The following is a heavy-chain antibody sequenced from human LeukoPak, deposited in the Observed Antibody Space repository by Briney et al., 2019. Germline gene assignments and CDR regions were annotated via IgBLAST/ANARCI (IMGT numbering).Heavy chain of an antibody. Sequence: SETLSLTCTVSGGSISSYYWSWIRQPAGKGLEWIGRIYTSGSTNYNPSLKSRVTMSVDTSKNQFSLKLSSVTAADTAVYYCARGTYYYDPSGASDIWGQGTMVTVSS. D-gene: IGHD3-22*01. CDR3: ARGTYYYDPSGASDI. J-gene: IGHJ3*02. CDR1: GGSISSYY. CDR2: IYTSGST. V-gene: IGHV4-4*07.